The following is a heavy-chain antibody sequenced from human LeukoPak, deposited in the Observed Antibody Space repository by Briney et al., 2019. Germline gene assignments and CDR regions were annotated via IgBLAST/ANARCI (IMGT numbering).Heavy chain of an antibody. CDR3: AKDRAGYNVKGSDY. V-gene: IGHV3-23*01. D-gene: IGHD5-24*01. J-gene: IGHJ4*02. CDR2: ISGSGATT. Sequence: GGSLRLSCAASGFSLGGYAMAWVRQAPGKGLEWVSSISGSGATTNYADSVKGRFTISRDNSKNTLDLQMNTLRVEDTALYYCAKDRAGYNVKGSDYWGQGTLVTVSS. CDR1: GFSLGGYA.